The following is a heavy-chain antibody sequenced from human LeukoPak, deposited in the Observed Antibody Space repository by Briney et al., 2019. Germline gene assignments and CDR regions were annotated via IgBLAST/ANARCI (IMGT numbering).Heavy chain of an antibody. Sequence: GGSLRLSCAASGFTFSTYAMNWVRQAPGKGLEWVSYITNNGSTIYYADSVKGRFTISRDNAKNSLYLQMNSLRAEDTAVYYCARDPGAMVPGLVDYWGQGTLVTVSS. V-gene: IGHV3-48*03. D-gene: IGHD3-10*01. CDR1: GFTFSTYA. CDR3: ARDPGAMVPGLVDY. J-gene: IGHJ4*02. CDR2: ITNNGSTI.